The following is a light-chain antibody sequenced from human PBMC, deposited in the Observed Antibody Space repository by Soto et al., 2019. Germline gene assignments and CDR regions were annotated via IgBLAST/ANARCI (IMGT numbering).Light chain of an antibody. CDR3: QHCNSDAEA. CDR1: QTISSW. J-gene: IGKJ1*01. Sequence: NRKSESHGTLVGSVGDSITNAGVDSQTISSWLAWYQQKPGKAPKLLIYKASTLKSGVPSRFSGSRSGTEFTRPRSRLQPGNFPTYYEQHCNSDAEAFGEGTKVDI. V-gene: IGKV1-5*03. CDR2: KAS.